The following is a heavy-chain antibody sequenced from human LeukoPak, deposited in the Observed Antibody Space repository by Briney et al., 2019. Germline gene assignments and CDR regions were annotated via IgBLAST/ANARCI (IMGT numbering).Heavy chain of an antibody. J-gene: IGHJ3*02. CDR3: ARGSRDGHKGRSDAFDI. V-gene: IGHV4-31*03. D-gene: IGHD5-24*01. CDR1: GGSISSGGYY. CDR2: IYYSGST. Sequence: SETLSLTCTVSGGSISSGGYYWSWIRQHPGKGLEWIGYIYYSGSTYYNPSLKSRVTISVDTSKNQFSLKLSSVTAADTAVYYCARGSRDGHKGRSDAFDIWGQGTMVTVSS.